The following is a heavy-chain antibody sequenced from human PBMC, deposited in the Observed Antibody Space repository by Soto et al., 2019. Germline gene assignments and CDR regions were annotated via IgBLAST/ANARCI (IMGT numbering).Heavy chain of an antibody. V-gene: IGHV1-69*01. Sequence: QEQLVQSGAEVKKPGSSVKVSCKASGGIFSSYAISWVRQAPGQGLEWMGGIIPIFGTANYAQKFQGRVTITADESTNTAYMALSSLKSEDTASYSCARGVSGYVWFNEFWGQGTLVTVSS. J-gene: IGHJ4*02. CDR2: IIPIFGTA. D-gene: IGHD3-22*01. CDR1: GGIFSSYA. CDR3: ARGVSGYVWFNEF.